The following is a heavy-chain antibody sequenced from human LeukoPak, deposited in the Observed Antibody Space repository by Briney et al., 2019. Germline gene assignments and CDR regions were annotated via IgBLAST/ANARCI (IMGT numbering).Heavy chain of an antibody. V-gene: IGHV3-64*01. CDR3: ARRAPGFSSGWLDY. J-gene: IGHJ4*02. CDR1: GFTFSSYA. Sequence: PGGSLRLSCAASGFTFSSYAIHWVRQAPGKGREYVAAISSNGGSTFYANSVKGRFIVSRDNSKNTLSLQMGSLRTEDLAMYYCARRAPGFSSGWLDYWGQGTPVTVSS. D-gene: IGHD6-19*01. CDR2: ISSNGGST.